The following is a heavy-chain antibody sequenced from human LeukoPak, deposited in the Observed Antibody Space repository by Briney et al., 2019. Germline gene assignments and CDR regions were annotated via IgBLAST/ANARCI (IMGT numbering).Heavy chain of an antibody. J-gene: IGHJ4*02. V-gene: IGHV4-59*01. CDR2: IYYSGST. CDR3: ARVLPHDSSGYGAVDY. CDR1: GGSISSYY. D-gene: IGHD3-22*01. Sequence: SETLSLTCTVSGGSISSYYWSWIRQPPGKGLEWIGYIYYSGSTNYNPSLKSRVTISVDTSKNQFSLKLSSVTAADTAVYYCARVLPHDSSGYGAVDYWGQGTLVTVSS.